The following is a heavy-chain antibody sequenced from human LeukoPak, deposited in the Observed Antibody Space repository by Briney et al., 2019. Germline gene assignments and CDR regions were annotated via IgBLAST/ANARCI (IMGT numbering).Heavy chain of an antibody. V-gene: IGHV3-23*01. Sequence: PGGSLRLSCAASGFTFSSYAMNWVRQAPGKGLEWASAISGSDDTYYADSVKGRFTISRDNSKSTLYLQMNSLRAEDTAVYFCAKDFEVLVVITSHFDYWGQGTLVTVSS. CDR1: GFTFSSYA. CDR3: AKDFEVLVVITSHFDY. D-gene: IGHD3-22*01. CDR2: ISGSDDT. J-gene: IGHJ4*02.